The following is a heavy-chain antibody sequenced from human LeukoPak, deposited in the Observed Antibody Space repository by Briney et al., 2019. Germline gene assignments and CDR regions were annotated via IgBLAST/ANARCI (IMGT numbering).Heavy chain of an antibody. Sequence: GGSLRLSCAASGFTFSSYAMSWVRQAPGKGLEWVSAISGSGGSTYYADSVKGRFTISRDNSKNTLYLQMNSLRAEDTAVYYCAGYYYDSSSRRHGDYWGQGTLVTVSS. J-gene: IGHJ4*02. V-gene: IGHV3-23*01. CDR2: ISGSGGST. CDR3: AGYYYDSSSRRHGDY. D-gene: IGHD3-22*01. CDR1: GFTFSSYA.